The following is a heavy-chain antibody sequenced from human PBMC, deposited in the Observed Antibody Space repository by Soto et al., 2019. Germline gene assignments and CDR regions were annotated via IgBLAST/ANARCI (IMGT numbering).Heavy chain of an antibody. CDR1: GGSVSNKTYY. CDR2: VYYSGTT. D-gene: IGHD4-17*01. Sequence: SETLSLTCSVCGGSVSNKTYYWSWIRQPPXKRLEWIGHVYYSGTTNYNPSLKSRVTISVDLSKNQFSLRLSSVTTADTALYYCARTTAVPNTLRSRYFFDYWGQGTLVTVSS. V-gene: IGHV4-61*01. CDR3: ARTTAVPNTLRSRYFFDY. J-gene: IGHJ4*02.